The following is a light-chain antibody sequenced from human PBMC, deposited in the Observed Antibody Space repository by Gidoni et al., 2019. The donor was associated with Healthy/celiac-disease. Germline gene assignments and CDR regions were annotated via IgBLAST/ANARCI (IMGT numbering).Light chain of an antibody. V-gene: IGKV2-30*02. CDR3: IQGTHWP. CDR2: KVS. Sequence: DVVLTQSPLSLPVTLGQPASISCRSSQSLVHSDGNTYLNWFQQRPGQSPRRLIYKVSNRDSGVPDRFSGSGSGTDFTLKISRVEAEDVGVYYCIQGTHWPFGQXTKLEIK. J-gene: IGKJ2*01. CDR1: QSLVHSDGNTY.